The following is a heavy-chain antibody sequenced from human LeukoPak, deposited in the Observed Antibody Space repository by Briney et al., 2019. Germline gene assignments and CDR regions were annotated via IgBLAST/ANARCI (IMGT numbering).Heavy chain of an antibody. CDR2: IRYDGSNK. CDR1: GFTFSSHG. D-gene: IGHD3-16*02. CDR3: AKDLVLADYVWGSYRSGPWYFDY. Sequence: GGSLRLSCAASGFTFSSHGMHWVRQAPGKGLEGVAFIRYDGSNKYYADSVKGRFTISRDNSKNTLYLQMNSLRAEDTAVYYCAKDLVLADYVWGSYRSGPWYFDYWGQGTLVTVSS. J-gene: IGHJ4*02. V-gene: IGHV3-30*02.